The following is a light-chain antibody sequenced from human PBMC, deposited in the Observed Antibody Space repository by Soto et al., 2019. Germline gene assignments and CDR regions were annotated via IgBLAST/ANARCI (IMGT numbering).Light chain of an antibody. CDR1: SSNIGAGYN. CDR3: QSYDNSLSGVV. J-gene: IGLJ2*01. CDR2: GNT. V-gene: IGLV1-40*01. Sequence: QSVLTQPPSVSGAPGQRVTISCTGSSSNIGAGYNIHWYQHLPGTVPKLLIYGNTNRPSGVPDRFSGSKSGTSASLAITGXXXXXXXXYYCQSYDNSLSGVVFGGGTKL.